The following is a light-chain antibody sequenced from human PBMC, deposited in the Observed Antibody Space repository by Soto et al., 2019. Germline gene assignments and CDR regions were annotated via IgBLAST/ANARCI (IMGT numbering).Light chain of an antibody. Sequence: DIVMTQSPLSLPVTPGEPASISCRSSQSLLHSNVYNYLDWYLQKPGQSPQLLIYLGSTRDSGVTDRFSGSGSGTDFTLKISRVEAEDVGVYYCVQALQTPPTFGQGTRLEIK. CDR1: QSLLHSNVYNY. J-gene: IGKJ5*01. CDR2: LGS. V-gene: IGKV2-28*01. CDR3: VQALQTPPT.